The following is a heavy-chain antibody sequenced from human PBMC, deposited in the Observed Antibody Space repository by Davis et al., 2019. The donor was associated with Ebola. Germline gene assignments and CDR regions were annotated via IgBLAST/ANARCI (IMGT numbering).Heavy chain of an antibody. J-gene: IGHJ5*02. CDR1: GGTFSSYA. V-gene: IGHV1-69*13. CDR3: ATHRLGYCSGGSCYNWFDP. CDR2: IIPIFGTA. Sequence: AASVKVSCKASGGTFSSYAMSWVRQAPGQGLEWMGGIIPIFGTANYAQKFQGRVTITADESTSTAYMELSSLRSEDTAVYYCATHRLGYCSGGSCYNWFDPWGQGTLVTVSS. D-gene: IGHD2-15*01.